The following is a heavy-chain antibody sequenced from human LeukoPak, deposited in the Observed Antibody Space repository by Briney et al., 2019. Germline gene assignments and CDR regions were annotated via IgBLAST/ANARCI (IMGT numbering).Heavy chain of an antibody. CDR1: GFTVSSNY. CDR3: ARDILATSIAAPYY. Sequence: GGSLRLSCAASGFTVSSNYMSWVRQAPGKGLEWVSVIYSGGSTYYADSVKGRFTISRDNSKNTLYLQMNSLRAEDTAVYYCARDILATSIAAPYYWGQGTLVTVSS. V-gene: IGHV3-53*01. D-gene: IGHD6-13*01. CDR2: IYSGGST. J-gene: IGHJ4*02.